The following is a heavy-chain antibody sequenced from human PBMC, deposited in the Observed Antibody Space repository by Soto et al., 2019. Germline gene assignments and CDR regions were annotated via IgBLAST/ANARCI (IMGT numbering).Heavy chain of an antibody. V-gene: IGHV4-34*01. CDR1: GGSFSGYY. CDR3: ARGFPPLYSSSRHGAFDI. CDR2: INHSGST. D-gene: IGHD6-13*01. Sequence: SETLSLTCAVYGGSFSGYYWSWIRQPPGKGLERIGEINHSGSTNYNSSLKSRVTISVDTSKNQFSLKLSSVTAADTAVYYCARGFPPLYSSSRHGAFDIWGQGTMVTVSS. J-gene: IGHJ3*02.